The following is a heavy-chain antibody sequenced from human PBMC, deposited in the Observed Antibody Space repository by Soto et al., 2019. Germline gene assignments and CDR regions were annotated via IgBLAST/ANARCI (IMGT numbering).Heavy chain of an antibody. Sequence: PSETLSLTCAVSGGSISSSNWWSWVRQPPGKGLEWIGEIYHSRSTNYNPSLKSRVTISVDKSKNQFSLKLSSVTAADTAVYYCARDRGSDYDFWSGYYDAFDIWGQGTMVTVSS. J-gene: IGHJ3*02. CDR3: ARDRGSDYDFWSGYYDAFDI. CDR2: IYHSRST. D-gene: IGHD3-3*01. CDR1: GGSISSSNW. V-gene: IGHV4-4*02.